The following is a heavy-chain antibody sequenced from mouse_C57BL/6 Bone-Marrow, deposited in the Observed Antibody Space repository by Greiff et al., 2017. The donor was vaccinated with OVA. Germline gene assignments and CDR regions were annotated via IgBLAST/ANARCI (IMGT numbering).Heavy chain of an antibody. CDR1: GYSFTGYY. CDR2: INPSTGGT. D-gene: IGHD2-12*01. CDR3: ARVLRREAMDY. J-gene: IGHJ4*01. V-gene: IGHV1-42*01. Sequence: EVQLQQSGPELVKPGASVKISCKASGYSFTGYYMNWVKQSPEKSLEWIGEINPSTGGTTYTQKFKAKATLTVDKSSSTAYMQLKSLTSEDSAVYYCARVLRREAMDYWGQGTSVTVSS.